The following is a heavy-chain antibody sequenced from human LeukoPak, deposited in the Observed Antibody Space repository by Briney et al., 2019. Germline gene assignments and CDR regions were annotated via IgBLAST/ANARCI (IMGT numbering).Heavy chain of an antibody. J-gene: IGHJ4*02. D-gene: IGHD2-15*01. CDR1: VGTFSGYA. CDR3: ARGKYCSGGSCYLY. V-gene: IGHV1-69*13. CDR2: IIPIFGTA. Sequence: SVNVSCKASVGTFSGYAISWVRQAPGQGLEWMGGIIPIFGTANYAQKFQGRVTITADESTSTAYMELSSLRSEDTAVYYCARGKYCSGGSCYLYWGQGTLVTVSS.